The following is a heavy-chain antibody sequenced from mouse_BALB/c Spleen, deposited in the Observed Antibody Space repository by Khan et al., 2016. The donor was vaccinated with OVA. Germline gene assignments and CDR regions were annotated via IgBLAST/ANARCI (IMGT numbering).Heavy chain of an antibody. CDR2: INPSTDYT. D-gene: IGHD1-1*01. J-gene: IGHJ3*01. V-gene: IGHV1-7*01. Sequence: QVQLQQSGAELAKPGASVKMSCKASGYTFTNYWMHWVKQRPGQGLEWIGYINPSTDYTEYNQKFKDKATLTADKSSSTAYIQLTSLTSEDSALYYCVSHGSSSAWFTYWGQGTLVTVSA. CDR3: VSHGSSSAWFTY. CDR1: GYTFTNYW.